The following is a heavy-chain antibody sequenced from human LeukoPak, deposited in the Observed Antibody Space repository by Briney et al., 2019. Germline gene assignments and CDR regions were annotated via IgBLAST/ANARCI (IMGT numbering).Heavy chain of an antibody. Sequence: GGSLRLSCSASGFTFSSCAMHWVRQAPGKGLEYVSAIDTNGDSTYYADSVRGRFTISRDNSKNTLYLQMNSLRDEDTAVYYCARGRYEISAAMDVWGQGTTVTVSS. V-gene: IGHV3-64*04. CDR3: ARGRYEISAAMDV. CDR2: IDTNGDST. D-gene: IGHD5-12*01. J-gene: IGHJ6*02. CDR1: GFTFSSCA.